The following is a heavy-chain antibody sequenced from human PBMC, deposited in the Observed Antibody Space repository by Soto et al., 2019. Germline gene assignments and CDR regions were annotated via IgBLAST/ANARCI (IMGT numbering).Heavy chain of an antibody. V-gene: IGHV3-23*01. CDR1: GFTFSSYA. Sequence: GGPRLSCAASGFTFSSYAMNWVRQAPGKGLKWVSAISGSGGSTYYADSVKGRFTISRDNSKNTLYLQMNSLRAEDTAVYYCAKDPYDSSGYHFDYWGQGTLVTVSS. J-gene: IGHJ4*02. CDR3: AKDPYDSSGYHFDY. CDR2: ISGSGGST. D-gene: IGHD3-22*01.